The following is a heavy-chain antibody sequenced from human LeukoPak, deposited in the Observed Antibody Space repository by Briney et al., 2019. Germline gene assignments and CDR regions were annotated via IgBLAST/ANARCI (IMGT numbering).Heavy chain of an antibody. D-gene: IGHD1-1*01. CDR2: TYPGGSDT. CDR1: GYSFTSYW. V-gene: IGHV5-51*01. CDR3: ARPGTTGTSGYFDY. J-gene: IGHJ4*02. Sequence: GESLKISCKASGYSFTSYWIAWVRQMPRKGLEWMGITYPGGSDTRYSPSFQGQVTISADKSISTAYLQWSSLKASDTAMYYCARPGTTGTSGYFDYWGQGTLVTVSS.